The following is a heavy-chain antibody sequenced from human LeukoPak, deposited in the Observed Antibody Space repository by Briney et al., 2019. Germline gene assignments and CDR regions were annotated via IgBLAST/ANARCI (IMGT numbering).Heavy chain of an antibody. Sequence: PGGSLRLSCAASGFTFSSYGMHWVRQAPGKGLEWVAYKRYDGSNKYYADSVKGRFTISRDNSKNTLYLQMNSLRTEDTAVYYCANLGGSYHVVNYWGQGTLVTVSS. CDR2: KRYDGSNK. V-gene: IGHV3-30*02. CDR1: GFTFSSYG. CDR3: ANLGGSYHVVNY. D-gene: IGHD1-26*01. J-gene: IGHJ4*02.